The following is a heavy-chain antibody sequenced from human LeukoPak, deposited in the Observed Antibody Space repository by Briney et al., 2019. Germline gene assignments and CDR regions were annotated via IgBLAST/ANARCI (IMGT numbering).Heavy chain of an antibody. V-gene: IGHV4-39*07. CDR1: GGSISSSSYY. Sequence: PSETLSLTCTVSGGSISSSSYYWGWIRQPPGKGLEWIGSIYYSGSTYYNPSLKSRVTISVDTSKNQFSLKLSSVTAADTAVYYCARAMSYRNYDILTREWAQKVGYFDYWGQGTLVTVSS. D-gene: IGHD3-9*01. CDR3: ARAMSYRNYDILTREWAQKVGYFDY. J-gene: IGHJ4*02. CDR2: IYYSGST.